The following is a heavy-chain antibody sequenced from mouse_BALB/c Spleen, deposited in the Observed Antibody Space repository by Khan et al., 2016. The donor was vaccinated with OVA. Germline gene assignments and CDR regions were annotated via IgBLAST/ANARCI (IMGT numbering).Heavy chain of an antibody. J-gene: IGHJ4*01. D-gene: IGHD1-1*02. CDR1: GFSLTSYG. Sequence: QVQLQQSGPGLVAPSQSLSITCTVSGFSLTSYGVNWVRQPPGKGLEWLGVIWGDGSTNYHSALISRLSISKDNSKSQVFLKLNSLQTADKATYYCVKQNYGTLYAMDYWGQGTAVTVSS. CDR2: IWGDGST. V-gene: IGHV2-3*01. CDR3: VKQNYGTLYAMDY.